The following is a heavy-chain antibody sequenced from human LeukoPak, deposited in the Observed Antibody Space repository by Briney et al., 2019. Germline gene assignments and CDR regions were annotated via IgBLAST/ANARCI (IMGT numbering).Heavy chain of an antibody. CDR1: GFTFSDYY. CDR2: ISSSGSTI. V-gene: IGHV3-11*01. CDR3: ARDDSTRYGSGSYYNL. D-gene: IGHD3-10*01. Sequence: GRSLRLSCAASGFTFSDYYMSWIRQAPGKGLEWVSYISSSGSTIYYADSVKGRFTICRDNAKNSLYLQMNSLRAEDTAVYYCARDDSTRYGSGSYYNLWGQGTLVTVSS. J-gene: IGHJ5*02.